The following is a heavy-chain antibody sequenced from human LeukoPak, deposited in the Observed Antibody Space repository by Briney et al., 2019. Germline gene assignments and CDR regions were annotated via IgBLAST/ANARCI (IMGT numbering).Heavy chain of an antibody. Sequence: GGSLRLSCAASGFTFSTYWMSWVRQAPGKGLEWVANIKQDGSEKHFVDSVKGRFTISRDNTKNSLYLQMNSLRAEDTAVYYCARDRRVLRFLDWLSYFDYWGQGTLVTVSS. V-gene: IGHV3-7*01. CDR2: IKQDGSEK. CDR3: ARDRRVLRFLDWLSYFDY. CDR1: GFTFSTYW. D-gene: IGHD3-3*01. J-gene: IGHJ4*02.